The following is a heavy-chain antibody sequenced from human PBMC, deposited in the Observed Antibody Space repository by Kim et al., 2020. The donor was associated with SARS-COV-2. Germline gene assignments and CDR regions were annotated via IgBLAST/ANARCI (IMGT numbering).Heavy chain of an antibody. J-gene: IGHJ6*03. CDR1: GYTFTSYA. V-gene: IGHV7-4-1*02. Sequence: ASVKVSCKASGYTFTSYAMNWVRQAPGQGLEWMGWINTNTGNPTYAQGFTGRFVFSLDTSVSTAYLQINSLKAEDTAVYYCARDLEQQLVLYYYYYMDVWGKGTTVTVPS. CDR2: INTNTGNP. CDR3: ARDLEQQLVLYYYYYMDV. D-gene: IGHD6-13*01.